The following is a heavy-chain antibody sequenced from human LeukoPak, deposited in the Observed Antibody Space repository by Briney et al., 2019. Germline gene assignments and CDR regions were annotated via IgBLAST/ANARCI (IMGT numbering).Heavy chain of an antibody. Sequence: PSETLSLTCTVSGGSISSSSYYWVWLRQPPGMGLEWFGCICCSWSTYYNPYLQSRVTISVDTSKNQFSLKLSSVPAADTAVYYCARGFRRPTYYDFWSDKLGGTNAAPINWFDPWGQGTLVTVSS. D-gene: IGHD3-3*01. V-gene: IGHV4-39*01. CDR3: ARGFRRPTYYDFWSDKLGGTNAAPINWFDP. J-gene: IGHJ5*02. CDR2: ICCSWST. CDR1: GGSISSSSYY.